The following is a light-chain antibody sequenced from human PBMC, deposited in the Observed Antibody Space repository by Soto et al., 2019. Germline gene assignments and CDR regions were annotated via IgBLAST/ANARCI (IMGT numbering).Light chain of an antibody. CDR1: QRVSSSY. CDR3: QQYGSSPWT. CDR2: GVS. J-gene: IGKJ1*01. Sequence: EIVLTQSPGTLSLSPGERATLSCRASQRVSSSYLAWYQQKPGRAPRLLIYGVSRRATGIPDRFSGSGSGTDFTLTISRLEPEDFAVYYCQQYGSSPWTFGQGTKVEIK. V-gene: IGKV3-20*01.